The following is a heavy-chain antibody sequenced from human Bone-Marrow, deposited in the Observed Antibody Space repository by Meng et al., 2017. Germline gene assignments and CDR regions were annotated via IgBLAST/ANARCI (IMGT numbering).Heavy chain of an antibody. Sequence: EVQLVESGGGCVKPGGSLRLSFAASGFTFSNAWMTWVRQAPGKGLEWIGRMKSNVDGGTVDYAAAVKGRFFISRDDSENTFYLQMNSLKTEDTAVYYCSGHVDYWGHGTLVTVSS. CDR1: GFTFSNAW. V-gene: IGHV3-15*01. CDR2: MKSNVDGGTV. CDR3: SGHVDY. J-gene: IGHJ4*01.